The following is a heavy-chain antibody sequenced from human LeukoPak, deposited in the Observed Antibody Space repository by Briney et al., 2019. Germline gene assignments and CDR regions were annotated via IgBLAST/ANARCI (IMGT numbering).Heavy chain of an antibody. CDR1: GYSISSGYF. V-gene: IGHV4-38-2*02. CDR3: ATRGGGLAEGVTDGDYFDY. CDR2: IYHSGST. Sequence: SETLSLTCTVSGYSISSGYFWGWIRQPPGKGLECIGTIYHSGSTYYNPSLKSRVTISVDTSKNQFSLKLSSVTAADTAVYYCATRGGGLAEGVTDGDYFDYWGQGTLVTVSS. D-gene: IGHD3-10*01. J-gene: IGHJ4*02.